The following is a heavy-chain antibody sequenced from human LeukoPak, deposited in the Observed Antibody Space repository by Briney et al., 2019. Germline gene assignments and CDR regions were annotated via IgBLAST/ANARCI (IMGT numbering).Heavy chain of an antibody. CDR2: FDPEDGET. Sequence: GASVKVSCKVSGYTLTELSMHWVRQAPGKGLEWMGGFDPEDGETIYAQKFQGRVTMTEDTSTDTAYMGLSSLRSEDTAVYYCATAIAAAGRRGLFPGYWGQGTLVTVSS. J-gene: IGHJ4*02. V-gene: IGHV1-24*01. CDR3: ATAIAAAGRRGLFPGY. CDR1: GYTLTELS. D-gene: IGHD6-13*01.